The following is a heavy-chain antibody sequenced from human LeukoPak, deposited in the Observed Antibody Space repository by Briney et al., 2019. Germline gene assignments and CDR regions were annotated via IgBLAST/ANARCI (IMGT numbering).Heavy chain of an antibody. CDR2: INPNSGGT. D-gene: IGHD3-3*01. J-gene: IGHJ6*03. CDR1: GYTFTGYY. Sequence: GASVKVSCKASGYTFTGYYMHWVRQAPGQGLEWMGWINPNSGGTNYAQKFQGRVTMTRDTSISTAYMELSRLRSDDTAVYYRARDSGYYDFWSGYFSHYYYYMDVWGKGTTVTVSS. CDR3: ARDSGYYDFWSGYFSHYYYYMDV. V-gene: IGHV1-2*02.